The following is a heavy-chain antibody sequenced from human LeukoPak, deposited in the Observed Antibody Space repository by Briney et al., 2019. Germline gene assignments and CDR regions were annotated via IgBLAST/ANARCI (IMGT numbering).Heavy chain of an antibody. CDR3: ARRSIGWFGELLSSPSDYYYYYYMDV. CDR2: INHSRNT. D-gene: IGHD3-10*01. Sequence: PSETLSLTCGVYGGSFSGHYLSWIRQPPGKGLEWIGEINHSRNTNYNPSLKSRVTISVDTSKNQFSLKLSSVTAADTAVYYCARRSIGWFGELLSSPSDYYYYYYMDVWGKGTTVTISS. V-gene: IGHV4-34*01. CDR1: GGSFSGHY. J-gene: IGHJ6*03.